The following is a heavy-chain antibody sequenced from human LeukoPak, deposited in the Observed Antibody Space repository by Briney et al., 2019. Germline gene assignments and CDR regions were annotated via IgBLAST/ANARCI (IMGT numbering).Heavy chain of an antibody. CDR1: GGSISSYY. Sequence: SETLSLTCTVSGGSISSYYWSWIRQPAGKGLEWIGRIYTSGSTNYNPSLKSRVTMSVDTSKNQFSLKLRSVTAADTAVYYCARGPMVRGVRSYYYMDVWGKGTTVTISS. D-gene: IGHD3-10*01. V-gene: IGHV4-4*07. J-gene: IGHJ6*03. CDR2: IYTSGST. CDR3: ARGPMVRGVRSYYYMDV.